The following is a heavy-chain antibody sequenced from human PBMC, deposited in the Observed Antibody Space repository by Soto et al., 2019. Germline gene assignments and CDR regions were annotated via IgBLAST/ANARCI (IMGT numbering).Heavy chain of an antibody. CDR1: GGSISSGGYY. CDR3: ARADYGDSYVDY. V-gene: IGHV4-31*03. Sequence: QVQLQESGPGLVKPSQTLSLTCTVSGGSISSGGYYWSWIRQHPGKGLEWIGYIYYSGSTYYNPSLKSRXXIXVXXSKNQFSLKLSSVTAADTAVYYCARADYGDSYVDYWGQGTLVTVSS. CDR2: IYYSGST. J-gene: IGHJ4*02. D-gene: IGHD4-17*01.